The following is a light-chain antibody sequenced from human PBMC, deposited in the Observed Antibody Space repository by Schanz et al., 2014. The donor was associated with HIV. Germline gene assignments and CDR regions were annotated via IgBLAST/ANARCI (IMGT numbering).Light chain of an antibody. CDR1: QSVSNS. V-gene: IGKV1-5*03. CDR2: KAS. J-gene: IGKJ1*01. Sequence: DVQMTQSPSTLSASVGDRVTITCRASQSVSNSLAWYQQKPGKAPKLLIFKASDLQSGAPSRFSGSGSGTEFTLTISSLQPDDFATYYCQQYSSSLRTFGQGTTVDIK. CDR3: QQYSSSLRT.